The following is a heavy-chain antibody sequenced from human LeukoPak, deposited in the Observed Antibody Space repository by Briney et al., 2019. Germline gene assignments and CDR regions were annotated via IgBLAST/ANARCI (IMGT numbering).Heavy chain of an antibody. CDR3: AKDTTPPKAGFDP. J-gene: IGHJ5*02. CDR1: GFTFSSYG. V-gene: IGHV3-30*02. D-gene: IGHD1-14*01. CDR2: IRYDGSNK. Sequence: GGSLRLSCAASGFTFSSYGMHWVRQAPGKGLEWGAFIRYDGSNKYYADSVKGRFTISKDNSKNTLYLQMNSLRAEDTAVYYCAKDTTPPKAGFDPWGQGTLVTVSS.